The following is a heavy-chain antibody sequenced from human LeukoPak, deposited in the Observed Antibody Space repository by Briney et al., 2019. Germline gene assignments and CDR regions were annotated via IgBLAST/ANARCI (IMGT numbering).Heavy chain of an antibody. J-gene: IGHJ4*02. V-gene: IGHV4-59*08. CDR3: ARRRNFGSSWLKYFDY. Sequence: SETLSLTCTVSGGSISSYYWSWIRQPPGKGLEWIGYIYYSGSTNYNPSLKSRVSISVDTSKNQFSLKLSSVTAADTAVYYCARRRNFGSSWLKYFDYWGQGTLVTVSS. D-gene: IGHD6-13*01. CDR2: IYYSGST. CDR1: GGSISSYY.